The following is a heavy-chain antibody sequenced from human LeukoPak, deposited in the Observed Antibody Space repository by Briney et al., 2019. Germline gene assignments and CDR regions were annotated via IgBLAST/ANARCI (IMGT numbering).Heavy chain of an antibody. Sequence: ASVKVSCKASGHTFTVYYIHWVRQAPGQGLEWMGWINLNSGGTNDAQKFQDRGTMTRDTSISTAYMELSRLRSDDTAVYYCARSPDILTGENFDYWGQGTLVTVSS. D-gene: IGHD3-9*01. V-gene: IGHV1-2*02. J-gene: IGHJ4*02. CDR2: INLNSGGT. CDR3: ARSPDILTGENFDY. CDR1: GHTFTVYY.